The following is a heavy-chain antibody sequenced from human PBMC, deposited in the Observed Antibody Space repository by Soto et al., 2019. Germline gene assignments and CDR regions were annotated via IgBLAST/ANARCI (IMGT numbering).Heavy chain of an antibody. CDR1: GYTFTIYA. J-gene: IGHJ3*02. V-gene: IGHV1-3*01. CDR3: ARAARFDAFDI. CDR2: INAGNGNT. Sequence: GASVKVSCKASGYTFTIYAMHWVRQAPGQRLEWMGWINAGNGNTKYSQKFQGRVTITRDTSASTAYMELSSLRSEETAVYYCARAARFDAFDIWGQGTMVTVSS.